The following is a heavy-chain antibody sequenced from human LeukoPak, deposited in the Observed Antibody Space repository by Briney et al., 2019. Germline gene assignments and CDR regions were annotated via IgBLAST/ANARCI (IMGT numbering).Heavy chain of an antibody. J-gene: IGHJ6*03. CDR1: GGSISSSSYY. CDR3: ARGGGYYYYMDV. D-gene: IGHD3-16*01. CDR2: IHYSGST. V-gene: IGHV4-39*01. Sequence: SETLSLTCTVSGGSISSSSYYWGWIRQPPGKGLEWIGSIHYSGSTYYNPSLKSRVTISVHTSKNQFSLKLSSVTVADTAVYYCARGGGYYYYMDVWGKGTTVTVSS.